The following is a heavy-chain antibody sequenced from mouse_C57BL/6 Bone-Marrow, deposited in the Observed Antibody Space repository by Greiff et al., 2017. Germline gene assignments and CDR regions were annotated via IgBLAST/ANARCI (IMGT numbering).Heavy chain of an antibody. CDR1: GYTFTSYW. J-gene: IGHJ3*01. D-gene: IGHD1-1*01. CDR3: ARDYYDGAWFAY. CDR2: INPSNGGT. Sequence: VQLQQSGTELVKPGASVKLSCKASGYTFTSYWMHWVKQRPGQGLEWIGNINPSNGGTNYNEKFRSKATLTVDKSSSTAYMQLSGQTSEDSAVYYCARDYYDGAWFAYWGQGTLVTVSA. V-gene: IGHV1-53*01.